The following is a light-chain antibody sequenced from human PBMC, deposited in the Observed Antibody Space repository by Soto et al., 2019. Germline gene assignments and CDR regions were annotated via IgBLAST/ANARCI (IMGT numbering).Light chain of an antibody. CDR3: SSYTSSNTVI. Sequence: QSVLTQPPSVSGSPGQSVTISCTGTSSDIGAYNRVSWYQQPPGTAPKLMIYEVRDRPSGVPDRFSGSKSGNTASLTISGLQAEDEADYYCSSYTSSNTVIFGGGTQLTVL. CDR2: EVR. CDR1: SSDIGAYNR. J-gene: IGLJ2*01. V-gene: IGLV2-18*02.